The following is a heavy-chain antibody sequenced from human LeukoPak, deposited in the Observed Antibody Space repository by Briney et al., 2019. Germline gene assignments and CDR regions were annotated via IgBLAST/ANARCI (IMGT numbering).Heavy chain of an antibody. CDR3: ARDADRYCSSTSCPDFDY. Sequence: GGSLRLFCAASGFTFSSYSMNWVRQAPGKGLEWVSSISSSSSYIYYADSVKGRFTISRDNAKNSLYLQMNSLRAEDTAVYYCARDADRYCSSTSCPDFDYWGQGTLVTVSS. D-gene: IGHD2-2*01. CDR2: ISSSSSYI. J-gene: IGHJ4*02. CDR1: GFTFSSYS. V-gene: IGHV3-21*01.